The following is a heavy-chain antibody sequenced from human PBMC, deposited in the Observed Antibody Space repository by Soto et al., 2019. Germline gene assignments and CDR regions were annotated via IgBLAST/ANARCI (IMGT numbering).Heavy chain of an antibody. D-gene: IGHD6-6*01. CDR1: GGTFSSYT. Sequence: ASVKVSCKASGGTFSSYTISWVRQAPGQGLEWMGRIIPILGIANYAQKFQGRVTITADKSTSTAYMELSSLRSEDTAVYYCARGSTLGSSDDYYYMDVWGKGTTVTVSS. CDR3: ARGSTLGSSDDYYYMDV. V-gene: IGHV1-69*02. J-gene: IGHJ6*03. CDR2: IIPILGIA.